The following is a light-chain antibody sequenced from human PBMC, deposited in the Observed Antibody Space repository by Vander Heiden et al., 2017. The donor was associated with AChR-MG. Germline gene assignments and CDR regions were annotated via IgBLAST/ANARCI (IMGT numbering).Light chain of an antibody. Sequence: DIVMTQSPDSLAVSLGERATINCKSSQSVLYSSNTKNYLAWYQQKPGQPPKLLIYWASTREPGVPDRFSGSGSGTDFTLTISSLQAEDVAVYYCQQYYSTLTFGGGTKVEIK. J-gene: IGKJ4*01. V-gene: IGKV4-1*01. CDR1: QSVLYSSNTKNY. CDR3: QQYYSTLT. CDR2: WAS.